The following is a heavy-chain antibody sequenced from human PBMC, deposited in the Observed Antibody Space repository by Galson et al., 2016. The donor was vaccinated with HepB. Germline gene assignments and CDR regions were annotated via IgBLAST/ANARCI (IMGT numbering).Heavy chain of an antibody. J-gene: IGHJ4*02. CDR3: ATTRLLDN. Sequence: LRLPCAASGVTFSDYYMSWVRQPPVMGLESMAYIDSSRSIPYYADSVNGRFTISRDNARSSLYLQMSVLRPSHTDFYYRATTRLLDNWGQGILVTVSS. CDR2: IDSSRSIP. CDR1: GVTFSDYY. V-gene: IGHV3-11*01.